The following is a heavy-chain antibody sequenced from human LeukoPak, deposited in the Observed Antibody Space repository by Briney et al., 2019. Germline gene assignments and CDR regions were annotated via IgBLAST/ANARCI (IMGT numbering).Heavy chain of an antibody. D-gene: IGHD3-3*01. Sequence: EASGKVSCKASGYTFTGYYMHWVRQAPGQGREWMGWINPNIGGTNYAQKFQGWVTMNSDTSISTDYMELSRLRSDDTAVYYCARDFTYYDFWSGEGAFDIWGQGTMVTVSS. V-gene: IGHV1-2*04. CDR2: INPNIGGT. CDR1: GYTFTGYY. J-gene: IGHJ3*02. CDR3: ARDFTYYDFWSGEGAFDI.